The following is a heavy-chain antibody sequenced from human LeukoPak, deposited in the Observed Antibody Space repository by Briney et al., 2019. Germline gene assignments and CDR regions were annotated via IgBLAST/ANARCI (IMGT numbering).Heavy chain of an antibody. V-gene: IGHV1-69*05. CDR2: IIPIFGTA. J-gene: IGHJ4*02. D-gene: IGHD2-2*01. Sequence: SVKVSCKASGGTFSSYAISWVRQAPGQGLEWMGKIIPIFGTANYAQKFQGRVTITTDESTSTAYMELSSLRSEDTAVYYCASSPPPYCSSTSCYELDYWGQGTLVTVSS. CDR3: ASSPPPYCSSTSCYELDY. CDR1: GGTFSSYA.